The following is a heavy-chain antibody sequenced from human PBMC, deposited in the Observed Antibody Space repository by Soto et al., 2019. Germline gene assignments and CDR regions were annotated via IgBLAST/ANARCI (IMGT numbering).Heavy chain of an antibody. CDR1: GFAFGTYW. CDR3: ARSTNPSSGWFTY. D-gene: IGHD6-19*01. V-gene: IGHV3-7*01. CDR2: LNQDGSEI. J-gene: IGHJ4*02. Sequence: EVQLVESGGGLVQPGESLRLSCAASGFAFGTYWMTWVRQAPGKGLEWVANLNQDGSEIYYVDSVKGRFTISRDNAKNSVYLQMNNLRAEDTAVYYCARSTNPSSGWFTYWGQGALVTVSS.